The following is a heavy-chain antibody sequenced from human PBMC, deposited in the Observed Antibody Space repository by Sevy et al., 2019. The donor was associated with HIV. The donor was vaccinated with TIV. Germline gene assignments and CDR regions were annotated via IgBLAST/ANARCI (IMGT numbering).Heavy chain of an antibody. CDR3: TKDKSWRGFDS. Sequence: GGSLRLSCAASGFSLSSYWMTWVRQAPGKGLEWVANIKEDGGEEYYVDFVRGRFSISRDNAKNSFYLHMSSLRVDDTPVYYCTKDKSWRGFDSWGQGILVTVSS. CDR2: IKEDGGEE. CDR1: GFSLSSYW. V-gene: IGHV3-7*01. J-gene: IGHJ4*02.